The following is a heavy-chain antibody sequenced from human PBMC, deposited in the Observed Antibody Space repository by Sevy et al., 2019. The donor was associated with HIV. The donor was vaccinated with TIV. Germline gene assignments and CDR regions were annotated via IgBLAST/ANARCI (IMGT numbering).Heavy chain of an antibody. CDR2: ISWNSGSI. CDR1: GFTFDDYA. V-gene: IGHV3-9*01. Sequence: GGSLRLSCAASGFTFDDYAMHWVRQAPGKGLEWVSGISWNSGSIGYADSVKGRFTISRDNAKNSLYLQMNSLRAEDTALYYCAKVRDYYDSSGYFDYWGLGTLVTVSS. D-gene: IGHD3-22*01. J-gene: IGHJ4*02. CDR3: AKVRDYYDSSGYFDY.